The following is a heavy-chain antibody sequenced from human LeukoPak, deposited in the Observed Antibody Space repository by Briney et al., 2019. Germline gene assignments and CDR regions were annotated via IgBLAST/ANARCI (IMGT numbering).Heavy chain of an antibody. CDR1: GYSISSGYY. CDR2: IYHSGST. D-gene: IGHD3-22*01. V-gene: IGHV4-38-2*02. J-gene: IGHJ3*02. Sequence: SETLSLTCTVSGYSISSGYYWGWIRQPPGKGLEWIGSIYHSGSTYYNPSLKSRVTISVDTPKNQFSLKLSSVTAADTAVYYCARDNSMIEGMAFDIWGQGTMVTVSS. CDR3: ARDNSMIEGMAFDI.